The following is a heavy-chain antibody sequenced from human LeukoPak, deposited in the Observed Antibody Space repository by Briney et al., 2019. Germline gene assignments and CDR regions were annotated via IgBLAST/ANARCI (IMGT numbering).Heavy chain of an antibody. V-gene: IGHV3-21*01. Sequence: GVSLRLPCAASRFTFSSYSTNWLPNSPGKALVCLSSISSSSSYIHYADSVKGRFTISRDNAKNSLYLQMNSLSAEDTAVYYCAVGFDPWGQGTLVTVSS. J-gene: IGHJ5*02. CDR3: AVGFDP. CDR2: ISSSSSYI. CDR1: RFTFSSYS.